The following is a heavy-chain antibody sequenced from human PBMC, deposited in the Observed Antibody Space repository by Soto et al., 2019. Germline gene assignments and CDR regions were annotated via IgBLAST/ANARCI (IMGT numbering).Heavy chain of an antibody. V-gene: IGHV3-23*01. CDR1: GFTFSSYA. D-gene: IGHD3-3*01. Sequence: EVQLLESGGGLVQPGGSLRLSCAASGFTFSSYAMSWVRQAPGKGLEWVSAISGSGDNTYYADSVKGRFTISRDNSKNTLHVQMNSLRVEDTAVYYCAKDRTSGATPGDALDIWGQGTMVTVSS. CDR3: AKDRTSGATPGDALDI. CDR2: ISGSGDNT. J-gene: IGHJ3*02.